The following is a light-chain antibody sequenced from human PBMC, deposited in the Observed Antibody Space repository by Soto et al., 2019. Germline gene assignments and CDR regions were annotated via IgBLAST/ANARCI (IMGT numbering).Light chain of an antibody. J-gene: IGLJ1*01. CDR2: KNN. CDR1: SSNIGSNY. Sequence: QSVLTQPPSASGTPGQRVTISCSGTSSNIGSNYVFWYQHLPGMAPKLLIYKNNQRPSGVPDRFSASKSGTSASLAISGLRTEDGADYHCAAWDDTLTGLYVFGTGTKVTVL. V-gene: IGLV1-47*01. CDR3: AAWDDTLTGLYV.